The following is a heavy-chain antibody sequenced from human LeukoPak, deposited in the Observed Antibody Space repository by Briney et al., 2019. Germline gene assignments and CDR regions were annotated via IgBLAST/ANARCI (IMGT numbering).Heavy chain of an antibody. J-gene: IGHJ6*03. CDR2: ICTSSTTI. CDR1: GFTFSSYT. D-gene: IGHD6-25*01. CDR3: ARFAAGGSYYYYMDV. Sequence: AGGSLRLSCAASGFTFSSYTMNWVRQPPGKGLEWVSNICTSSTTIYYADSVKGRFTISRDNAKNSLYLQMNSLRADDTAVYYCARFAAGGSYYYYMDVWGKGTTVTVSS. V-gene: IGHV3-48*01.